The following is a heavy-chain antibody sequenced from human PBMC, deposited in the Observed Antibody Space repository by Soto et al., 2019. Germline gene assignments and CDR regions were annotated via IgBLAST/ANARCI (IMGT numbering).Heavy chain of an antibody. D-gene: IGHD6-19*01. CDR3: AKDLWRFGIAVARIDY. Sequence: LRLSCAASGFTFSSYGMHWVRQAPGKGLEWVAVISYDGSNKYYADSVKGRFTISRDNSKNTLYLQMNSLRAEDTAVYYCAKDLWRFGIAVARIDYWGQGTLVTVSS. CDR1: GFTFSSYG. CDR2: ISYDGSNK. V-gene: IGHV3-30*18. J-gene: IGHJ4*02.